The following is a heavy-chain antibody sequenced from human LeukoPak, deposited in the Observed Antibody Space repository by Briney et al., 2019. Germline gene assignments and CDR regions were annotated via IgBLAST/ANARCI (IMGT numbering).Heavy chain of an antibody. CDR2: IYYSGST. CDR3: ARDWRYRSSWPNWFDP. J-gene: IGHJ5*02. D-gene: IGHD6-13*01. Sequence: PSETLSLTCTVSGGSISSYYWSWIRQPPGKGLEWIGYIYYSGSTNYNPSLKSRVTISVDTSKDQFSLKLSSVTAADTAVYYCARDWRYRSSWPNWFDPWGQGTLVTVSS. V-gene: IGHV4-59*01. CDR1: GGSISSYY.